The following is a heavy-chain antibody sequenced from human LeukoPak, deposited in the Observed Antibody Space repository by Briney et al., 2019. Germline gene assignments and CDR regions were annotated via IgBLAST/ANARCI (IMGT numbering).Heavy chain of an antibody. Sequence: ASVKVSCKASGYTFTSYAMHWVRQAPGQRLEWMGWINAGNGNTKYSQKFQGRVTITRDTSASTAYMELSSLRSEDTAVYYCARDPDPYYYYGMDVWGQGTTVTVSS. CDR2: INAGNGNT. D-gene: IGHD1-14*01. J-gene: IGHJ6*02. CDR1: GYTFTSYA. V-gene: IGHV1-3*01. CDR3: ARDPDPYYYYGMDV.